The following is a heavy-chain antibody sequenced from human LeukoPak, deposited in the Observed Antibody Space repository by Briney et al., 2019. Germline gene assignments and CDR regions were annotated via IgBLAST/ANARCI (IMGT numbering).Heavy chain of an antibody. D-gene: IGHD5-18*01. CDR2: INPNSGGT. CDR1: GYTFTGYY. CDR3: ARMDTAMVTPFDY. J-gene: IGHJ4*02. Sequence: ASVKVSCKASGYTFTGYYMHWVRQAPGQGLEWMGWINPNSGGTNYAQKFQGRVTMTRDTSISTAYMELSRLRSDDTAVYYCARMDTAMVTPFDYWGQGTLVTVPS. V-gene: IGHV1-2*02.